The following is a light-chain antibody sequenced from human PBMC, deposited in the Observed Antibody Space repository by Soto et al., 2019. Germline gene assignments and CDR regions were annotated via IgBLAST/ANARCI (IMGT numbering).Light chain of an antibody. CDR2: DAS. J-gene: IGKJ5*01. V-gene: IGKV3-11*01. Sequence: EIVLTQSPATLSLSPGERATLSCRASQSVSSYLAWYQQKPGQAPRLLIYDASNRATGIPARFSGSGSGTDFTLTITPLEPDDFVVYFCQQYDSSPITFGQGTRLEI. CDR3: QQYDSSPIT. CDR1: QSVSSY.